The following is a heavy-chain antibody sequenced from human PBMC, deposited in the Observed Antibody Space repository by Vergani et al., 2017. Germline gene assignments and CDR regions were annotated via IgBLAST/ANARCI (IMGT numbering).Heavy chain of an antibody. V-gene: IGHV3-23*04. D-gene: IGHD2-15*01. CDR3: AKGHCSGGSCYPWYYYYMDV. CDR1: GFTFSSYA. J-gene: IGHJ6*03. CDR2: ISGSGGST. Sequence: EVQLVESGGGLVQPGRSLRLSCAASGFTFSSYAMSWVRQAPGKGLEWVSAISGSGGSTYYADAVKGRFTISRDNSKNTLYLQMNSLRAEDTAVYYCAKGHCSGGSCYPWYYYYMDVWGKGTTVTVSS.